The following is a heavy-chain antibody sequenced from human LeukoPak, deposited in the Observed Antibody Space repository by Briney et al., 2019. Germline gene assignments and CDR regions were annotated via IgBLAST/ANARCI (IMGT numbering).Heavy chain of an antibody. V-gene: IGHV3-30*03. CDR2: ISYDGSNK. Sequence: PGGSLRLSCAASGFTFSSYGMHWVRQAPGKGLEWVAVISYDGSNKYYADSVKGRFTISRDNSKNTLYLQMNSLRAEDTAVYYCAREQPSGNRGFFDYWGQGTLVTVSS. J-gene: IGHJ4*02. CDR1: GFTFSSYG. D-gene: IGHD1-26*01. CDR3: AREQPSGNRGFFDY.